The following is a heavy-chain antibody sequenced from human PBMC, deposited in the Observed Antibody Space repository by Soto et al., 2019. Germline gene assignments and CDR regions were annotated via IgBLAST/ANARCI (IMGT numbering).Heavy chain of an antibody. Sequence: SQTLSLTCAISGDSVSSYSAAWNWIRQSPSGGLEWLGRTYYRSRLFSDYAESVKSRIIINPDTSKNQFSLQLKSVTPEDTAVYYCVRDRYSSSGWFDPWGQGTPVTFSS. D-gene: IGHD3-10*01. CDR3: VRDRYSSSGWFDP. V-gene: IGHV6-1*01. J-gene: IGHJ5*02. CDR1: GDSVSSYSAA. CDR2: TYYRSRLFS.